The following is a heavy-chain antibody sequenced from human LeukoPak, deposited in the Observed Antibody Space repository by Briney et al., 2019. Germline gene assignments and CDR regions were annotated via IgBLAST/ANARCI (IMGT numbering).Heavy chain of an antibody. D-gene: IGHD3-10*01. CDR2: IYTSGST. CDR1: GGSISSGSYY. Sequence: PSQTLSLTCTVSGGSISSGSYYWSWIRQPAGKGLEWIGRIYTSGSTNYNPSLKSRVTISVDTSKNQFSLKLSSVTAADTAVYYCARSGMVRGDLIYFDYWGQGTLVTVSS. J-gene: IGHJ4*02. CDR3: ARSGMVRGDLIYFDY. V-gene: IGHV4-61*02.